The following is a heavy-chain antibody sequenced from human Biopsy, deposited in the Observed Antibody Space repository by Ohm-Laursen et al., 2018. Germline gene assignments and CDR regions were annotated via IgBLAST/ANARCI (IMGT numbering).Heavy chain of an antibody. J-gene: IGHJ5*02. CDR1: GFSLRNHT. D-gene: IGHD1-14*01. V-gene: IGHV3-21*06. CDR3: ARGRTHLLPDHDWFDP. Sequence: SLRLSCAASGFSLRNHTINWVRQAPGKGLEWVSSISRSTSHFLYAEALKGRFTSSRDNAKNSVYLQMSSLRAEDTGVYYCARGRTHLLPDHDWFDPWGQGTLVTVSS. CDR2: ISRSTSHF.